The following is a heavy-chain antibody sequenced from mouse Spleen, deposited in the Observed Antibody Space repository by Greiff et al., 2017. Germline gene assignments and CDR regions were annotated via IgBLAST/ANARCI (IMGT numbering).Heavy chain of an antibody. V-gene: IGHV5-15*04. Sequence: EVQRVESGGGLVKPGGSLKLSCAASGFTFSDYGMAWVRQAPGKGPEWVAFISNLAYSIYYADTVTGRFTIARENAKNTLYLEMSSLRSEDTAMYYCARRRGVVENWYFDVWGAGTTVTVSS. CDR2: ISNLAYSI. CDR3: ARRRGVVENWYFDV. J-gene: IGHJ1*01. CDR1: GFTFSDYG. D-gene: IGHD1-1*01.